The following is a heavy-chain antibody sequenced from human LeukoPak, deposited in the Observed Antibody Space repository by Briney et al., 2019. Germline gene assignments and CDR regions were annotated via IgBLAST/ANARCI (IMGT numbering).Heavy chain of an antibody. D-gene: IGHD5-12*01. J-gene: IGHJ4*02. CDR1: GGTFSSYA. Sequence: SVKVSCKASGGTFSSYAISWVRQAPGQGLEWTGGIIPIFGTANYAQRFQGRVTITADKSTSTAYMELSSLRSEDTAVYYCAREEWNLQYSGYDWTYYFDYWGQGTLVTVSS. CDR3: AREEWNLQYSGYDWTYYFDY. V-gene: IGHV1-69*06. CDR2: IIPIFGTA.